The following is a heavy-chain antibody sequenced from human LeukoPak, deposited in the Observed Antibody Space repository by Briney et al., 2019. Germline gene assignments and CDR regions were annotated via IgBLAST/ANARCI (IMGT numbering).Heavy chain of an antibody. CDR2: IKQDGSEK. Sequence: GGSLRLSCAASGFTFSNAWMSWVRQAPGKGLEWVANIKQDGSEKYYVDSVKGRFTISRDNAKNSLYLQMNSLRAEDTAVYYCAGTITIFQIDYWGQGTLVTVSS. CDR3: AGTITIFQIDY. CDR1: GFTFSNAW. D-gene: IGHD3-9*01. J-gene: IGHJ4*02. V-gene: IGHV3-7*01.